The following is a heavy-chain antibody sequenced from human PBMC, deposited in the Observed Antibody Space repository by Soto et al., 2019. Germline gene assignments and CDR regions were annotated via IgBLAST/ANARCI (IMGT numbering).Heavy chain of an antibody. CDR1: GFTFSNYA. D-gene: IGHD3-16*01. CDR3: AKAYFVWSSEQPYYFDY. Sequence: EVQLLDSGGGLVQPGGSLRLSCAASGFTFSNYAMTWVRQGPGKGLEWVSGISGSGGRSYYADSGKGRFTISRDNSKSTLYLQMNSLRAEDTAVYYCAKAYFVWSSEQPYYFDYWGHGTLVTVSS. CDR2: ISGSGGRS. J-gene: IGHJ4*01. V-gene: IGHV3-23*01.